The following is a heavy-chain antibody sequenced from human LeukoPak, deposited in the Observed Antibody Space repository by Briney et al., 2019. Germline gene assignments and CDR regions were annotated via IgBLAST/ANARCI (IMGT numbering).Heavy chain of an antibody. Sequence: SETLSLTCTVSGGSISSYYWSWIRQPPGKGLEWIGYIYYSGSTNYNPSLKSRVTISVDTSKNQFSLKQSSVTAADTAVYYCARAYCGGDCYIFDYWGQGTLVTVSS. CDR2: IYYSGST. CDR3: ARAYCGGDCYIFDY. D-gene: IGHD2-21*02. J-gene: IGHJ4*02. V-gene: IGHV4-59*08. CDR1: GGSISSYY.